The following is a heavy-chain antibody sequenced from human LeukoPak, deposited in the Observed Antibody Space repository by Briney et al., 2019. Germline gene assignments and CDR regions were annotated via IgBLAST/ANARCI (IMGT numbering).Heavy chain of an antibody. CDR1: GGSISSSSYY. V-gene: IGHV4-39*02. CDR3: AKDGAYGSGSLYYFDY. CDR2: IYYSGST. D-gene: IGHD3-10*01. Sequence: SETLSLTCTVSGGSISSSSYYWGWIRQPPGKGLEWIGSIYYSGSTYYNPSLKSRVTISVDTSKNQFSLKLSSVTAADTAVYYCAKDGAYGSGSLYYFDYWGQGTLVTVSS. J-gene: IGHJ4*02.